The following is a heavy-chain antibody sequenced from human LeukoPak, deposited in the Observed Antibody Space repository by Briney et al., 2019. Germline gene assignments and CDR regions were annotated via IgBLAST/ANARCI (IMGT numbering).Heavy chain of an antibody. CDR1: GGSISSSSYY. CDR3: ARQSPISYNWFDP. D-gene: IGHD3-16*02. V-gene: IGHV4-39*01. J-gene: IGHJ5*02. Sequence: SETLSLTCTVSGGSISSSSYYWGWIRQPPGKGLEWIGSIYYSGSTYYNPSLKSRVTIPVDTSKNQFSLKLSSVTAADTAVYYCARQSPISYNWFDPWGQGTLVTVSS. CDR2: IYYSGST.